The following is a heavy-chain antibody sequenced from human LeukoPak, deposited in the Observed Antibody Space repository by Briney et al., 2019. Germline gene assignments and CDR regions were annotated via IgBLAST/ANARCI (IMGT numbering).Heavy chain of an antibody. CDR2: IVVGSGNT. CDR1: GFTFTSSA. CDR3: AAFDNYYDSSGYDG. V-gene: IGHV1-58*02. Sequence: TSVKVSCKASGFTFTSSAMQWVRQARGQRLEWIGWIVVGSGNTNYAQKFQERVTITRDMSTSTAYMELSSLRSGDTAVYYCAAFDNYYDSSGYDGWGQGTLVTVSS. D-gene: IGHD3-22*01. J-gene: IGHJ4*02.